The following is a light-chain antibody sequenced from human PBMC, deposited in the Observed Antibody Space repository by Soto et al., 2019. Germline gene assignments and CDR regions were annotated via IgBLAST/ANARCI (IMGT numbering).Light chain of an antibody. Sequence: DIQMTQSPSTLSASVGDRVTITCRASQSISIWLAWYQQKPGKAPKLLIYDASSLETGVPSRFSGSGSGTDFTLTISSLEPEDFAVYYCQQRSNWPPRVTFGQGTR. CDR1: QSISIW. CDR3: QQRSNWPPRVT. CDR2: DAS. V-gene: IGKV1-5*01. J-gene: IGKJ5*01.